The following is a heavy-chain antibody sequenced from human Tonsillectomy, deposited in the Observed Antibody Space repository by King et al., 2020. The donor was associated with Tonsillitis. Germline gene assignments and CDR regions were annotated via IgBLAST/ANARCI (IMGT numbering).Heavy chain of an antibody. CDR3: ARVGWQLGEHWIDP. J-gene: IGHJ5*02. CDR1: AYTFIGYY. Sequence: QLVQSGAEVKKPGASVKVSCKASAYTFIGYYIHWVRQAPGQGLEWMGWINPDTVYTHYVQKFQGRVTMTRDTSITTAYMELDRLRSDDTAMYYCARVGWQLGEHWIDPWGQGTLVTVSS. V-gene: IGHV1-2*02. CDR2: INPDTVYT. D-gene: IGHD4-23*01.